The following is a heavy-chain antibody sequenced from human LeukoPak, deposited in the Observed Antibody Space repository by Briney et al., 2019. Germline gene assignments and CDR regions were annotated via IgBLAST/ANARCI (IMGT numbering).Heavy chain of an antibody. J-gene: IGHJ4*02. CDR1: GGSISSYY. CDR2: IHFSGST. CDR3: ARGFVIPLGGGFDF. D-gene: IGHD3-16*01. Sequence: SETLSLTCTVSGGSISSYYWGWIRQSPGRGLEYIGFIHFSGSTNYNPSLESRVTISADTSTNQFSLKVNSVTTADTAVYYCARGFVIPLGGGFDFWGQGILVTVSS. V-gene: IGHV4-59*01.